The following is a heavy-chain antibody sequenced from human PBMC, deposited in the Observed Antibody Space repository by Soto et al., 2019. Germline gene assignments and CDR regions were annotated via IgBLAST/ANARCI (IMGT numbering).Heavy chain of an antibody. CDR2: LIPIFGTA. D-gene: IGHD5-18*01. Sequence: SVKVSCKASGGTFSSYAISWVRPAPGQGLEWMVGLIPIFGTANYAQKFQGRVTITADESTSTAHMELSSLRSEDTAVYYCARAGYSYGSNWLEPGGQGTLVTVSS. CDR1: GGTFSSYA. CDR3: ARAGYSYGSNWLEP. V-gene: IGHV1-69*13. J-gene: IGHJ5*02.